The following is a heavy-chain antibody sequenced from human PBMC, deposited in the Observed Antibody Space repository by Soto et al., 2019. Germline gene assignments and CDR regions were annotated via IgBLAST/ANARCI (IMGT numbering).Heavy chain of an antibody. CDR2: ASYDGSNQ. Sequence: QVQLVESGGGVVQPGRSLRLSCAASGFTFSSYAMHWVRQAPGKGLEWVAVASYDGSNQHYADSVKGRFTISRDNSKNTVGLQMSSLRAEDTALYFCARDRVCSGGSCNNYYYGMDVWGQGTTVTVSS. D-gene: IGHD2-15*01. CDR3: ARDRVCSGGSCNNYYYGMDV. V-gene: IGHV3-30-3*01. J-gene: IGHJ6*02. CDR1: GFTFSSYA.